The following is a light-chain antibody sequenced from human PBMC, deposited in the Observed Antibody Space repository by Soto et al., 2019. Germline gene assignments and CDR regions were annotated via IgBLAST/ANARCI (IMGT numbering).Light chain of an antibody. CDR1: QSVSSSY. J-gene: IGKJ1*01. V-gene: IGKV3-20*01. CDR3: QQYGRSPWT. CDR2: GAS. Sequence: IVLTQSPRILSLSPGERAPLSCRASQSVSSSYLAWYQQKPGQAPRLLIYGASSRATGIPDRFSGSGSGTDFTLTISRLEPEDFAVYYCQQYGRSPWTFGQGTKVDIK.